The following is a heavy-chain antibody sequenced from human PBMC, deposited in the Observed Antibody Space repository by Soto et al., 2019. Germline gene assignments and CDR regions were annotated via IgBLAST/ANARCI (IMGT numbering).Heavy chain of an antibody. CDR1: GYTLTELS. V-gene: IGHV1-24*01. CDR2: FDPEDGET. Sequence: ASVKVSCKVSGYTLTELSMHWVRQAPGKGLEWMGGFDPEDGETIYAQKFQGRVTMTEETSTDTAYMELSSLRSEDTAVYYCATDLGVAGQGDWLDPWGQGTLVTVYS. J-gene: IGHJ5*02. D-gene: IGHD6-19*01. CDR3: ATDLGVAGQGDWLDP.